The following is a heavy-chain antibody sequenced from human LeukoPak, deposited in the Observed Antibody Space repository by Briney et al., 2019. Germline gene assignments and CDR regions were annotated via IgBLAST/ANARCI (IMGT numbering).Heavy chain of an antibody. V-gene: IGHV4-59*01. CDR3: ARVRWLNAYYHYYYMDV. CDR2: IYGSGST. Sequence: SETLSLTCTVSGGSIKSYYRSWIRQPPGKRLERIGYIYGSGSTNYNPSLKSRVTISLDAAKDQFSLRLSSVTAADTALYYCARVRWLNAYYHYYYMDVWGKGTTVTVSS. CDR1: GGSIKSYY. J-gene: IGHJ6*03. D-gene: IGHD3-22*01.